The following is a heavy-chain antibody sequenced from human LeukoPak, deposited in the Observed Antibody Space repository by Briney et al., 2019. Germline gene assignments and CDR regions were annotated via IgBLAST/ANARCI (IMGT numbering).Heavy chain of an antibody. D-gene: IGHD5-24*01. J-gene: IGHJ5*02. V-gene: IGHV1-8*01. CDR1: RYTFTSYD. CDR3: ANGYRFDP. Sequence: SVKVSCNASRYTFTSYDINWVRQATGQGLEWMGWMNPNSGNKGYTQKFQCRVTITRNTSISTAYMELSSLRSEDPAVYYCANGYRFDPWGQGTLVTVSS. CDR2: MNPNSGNK.